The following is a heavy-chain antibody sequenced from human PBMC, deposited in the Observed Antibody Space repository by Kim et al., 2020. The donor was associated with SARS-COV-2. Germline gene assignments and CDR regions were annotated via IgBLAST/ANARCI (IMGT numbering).Heavy chain of an antibody. CDR2: IISSGSNS. D-gene: IGHD3-16*02. CDR1: GFTFSIYV. CDR3: ARRKVISYYYYYGMDV. Sequence: GGSLRLSCAASGFTFSIYVMSWVRQAPGKGLELVSSIISSGSNSYYANSVTGRFTMSRDNSKKAVYLQMDSLRAENTAVYYCARRKVISYYYYYGMDVWG. V-gene: IGHV3-23*01. J-gene: IGHJ6*01.